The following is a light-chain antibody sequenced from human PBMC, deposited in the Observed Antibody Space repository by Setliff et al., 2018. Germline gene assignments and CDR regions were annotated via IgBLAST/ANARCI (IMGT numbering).Light chain of an antibody. Sequence: QSALTQPPSASGSPGQSVTISCTGTSRDVGGYNFVSWYQQHPGKAPKLIISEVTERPSGVPDRFSGSKSGNTASPTVSGLQAEDEADYYCSTYAGSDNYVFGTGTKVTVL. V-gene: IGLV2-8*01. CDR2: EVT. J-gene: IGLJ1*01. CDR3: STYAGSDNYV. CDR1: SRDVGGYNF.